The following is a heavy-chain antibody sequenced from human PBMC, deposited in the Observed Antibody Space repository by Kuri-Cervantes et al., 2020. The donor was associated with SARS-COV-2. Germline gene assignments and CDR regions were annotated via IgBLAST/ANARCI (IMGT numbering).Heavy chain of an antibody. V-gene: IGHV4-38-2*02. CDR2: INHSGST. D-gene: IGHD3-3*01. J-gene: IGHJ6*03. CDR3: ARLSFGASGYYYYMDV. Sequence: GSLRLSCTVSGYSISSGYYWSWIRQPPGKGLEWIGEINHSGSTNYNPSLKSRVTISVDTSKNQFSLKLSSVTAADTAVYYCARLSFGASGYYYYMDVWGEGTTVTVSS. CDR1: GYSISSGYY.